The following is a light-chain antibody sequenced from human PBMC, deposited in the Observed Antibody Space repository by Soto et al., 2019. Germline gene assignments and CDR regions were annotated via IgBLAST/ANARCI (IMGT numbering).Light chain of an antibody. V-gene: IGLV2-8*01. Sequence: QSVLTQPPSASGSPGQSVTISCTGTSSDVGTYDYVSWYKQHPGKAPKLMIYEVSKRPSGVPDRFSGSKSDNTASLTVSGLQAEDEADYYCSSYAGSNNVFGTGTKVTVL. CDR1: SSDVGTYDY. J-gene: IGLJ1*01. CDR3: SSYAGSNNV. CDR2: EVS.